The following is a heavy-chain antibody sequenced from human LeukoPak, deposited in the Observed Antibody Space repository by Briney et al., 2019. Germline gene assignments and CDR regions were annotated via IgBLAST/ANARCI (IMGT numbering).Heavy chain of an antibody. D-gene: IGHD3-22*01. CDR1: GGSISSGSYY. CDR2: IYTSGST. Sequence: SQTLSLTCTVSGGSISSGSYYWSWIRQPAGKGLEWIGRIYTSGSTNYNPSLKSRVTISVDTSKNQFSLKLSSVTAADTAVYYCARVDYYDSSGQEGWFDPWGQGTLVTVSS. J-gene: IGHJ5*02. V-gene: IGHV4-61*02. CDR3: ARVDYYDSSGQEGWFDP.